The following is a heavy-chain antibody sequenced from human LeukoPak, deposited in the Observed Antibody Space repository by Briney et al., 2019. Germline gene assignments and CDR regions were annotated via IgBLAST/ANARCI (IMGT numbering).Heavy chain of an antibody. Sequence: SETLSLTCAVYGGSFSGYYWSWIRQPPGKGLEWIGEINHSGSTNYNPSLKSRGTISVDTSKNQFSLKLSSVTAADTAVYYCARGAGYSSGWRVFDYWGQGTLVTVSS. CDR2: INHSGST. V-gene: IGHV4-34*01. D-gene: IGHD6-19*01. CDR1: GGSFSGYY. CDR3: ARGAGYSSGWRVFDY. J-gene: IGHJ4*02.